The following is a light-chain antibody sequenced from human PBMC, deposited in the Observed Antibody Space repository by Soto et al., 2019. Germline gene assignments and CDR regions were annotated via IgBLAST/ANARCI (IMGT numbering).Light chain of an antibody. J-gene: IGKJ4*01. CDR2: EVS. CDR3: QQYRDWPPLT. CDR1: QGIKNS. V-gene: IGKV3-15*01. Sequence: EVVMTQSPATLSVSPGETATLSCRASQGIKNSSAWYQQKPGQAPRLLIYEVSTRATDIPARFSGSGSGTEFTLTISSLQSEDSAVYYCQQYRDWPPLTFGGGTRVEIK.